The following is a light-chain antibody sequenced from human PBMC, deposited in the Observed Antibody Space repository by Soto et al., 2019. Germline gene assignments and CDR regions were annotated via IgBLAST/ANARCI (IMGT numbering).Light chain of an antibody. V-gene: IGKV3-15*01. J-gene: IGKJ5*01. CDR1: KSVSSK. CDR3: QQYNNGPPIT. Sequence: EIVXPQFGAILSVSPGGRVTLSCRASKSVSSKFACYNQKHGNHKXLXXXDAYTRDTGIQARFSGSGSGTEFTLTTRSLKYEDFGAYYCQQYNNGPPITFGEGTRLEI. CDR2: DAY.